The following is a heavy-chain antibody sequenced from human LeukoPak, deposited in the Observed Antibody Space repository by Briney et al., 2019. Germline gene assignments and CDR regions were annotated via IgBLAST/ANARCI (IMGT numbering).Heavy chain of an antibody. D-gene: IGHD3-22*01. CDR3: ARDGDYYDSSGGFDY. Sequence: GGSLRLSCAASGFTFSSYSMNWVRQAPGKGLEWVSSISSSSSYIYYADSVEGRFTISRDNAKNSLYLQMNSLRAEDTAVYYCARDGDYYDSSGGFDYWGQGTLVTVSS. J-gene: IGHJ4*02. CDR2: ISSSSSYI. CDR1: GFTFSSYS. V-gene: IGHV3-21*01.